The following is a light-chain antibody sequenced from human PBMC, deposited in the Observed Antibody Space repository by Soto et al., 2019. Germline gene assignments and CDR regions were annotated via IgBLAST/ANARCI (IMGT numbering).Light chain of an antibody. J-gene: IGLJ1*01. Sequence: QSALTQPRSVSGSPGQSVTISCTGTSSDVGGYNYVSWYQHHPGKAPKLMIYDVSKRPSGVPDRFSGSKSGNTASLTISGLQAEDEADYYRCSYAGSYIYVFGTGTKVTVL. V-gene: IGLV2-11*01. CDR3: CSYAGSYIYV. CDR1: SSDVGGYNY. CDR2: DVS.